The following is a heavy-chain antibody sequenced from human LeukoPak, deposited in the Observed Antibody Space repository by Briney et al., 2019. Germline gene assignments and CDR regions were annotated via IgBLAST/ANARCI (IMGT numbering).Heavy chain of an antibody. Sequence: GGSLRLSRAASGVTFSSYWMSWVRQAPGKGLEWVANINQDGSEKYYVDSVKGRFTISRDNAKNSLYLQMSSLRAEDTALYYCASRSSVAASGPGWGQGTLVTVSS. CDR1: GVTFSSYW. V-gene: IGHV3-7*01. CDR3: ASRSSVAASGPG. CDR2: INQDGSEK. D-gene: IGHD2-15*01. J-gene: IGHJ4*02.